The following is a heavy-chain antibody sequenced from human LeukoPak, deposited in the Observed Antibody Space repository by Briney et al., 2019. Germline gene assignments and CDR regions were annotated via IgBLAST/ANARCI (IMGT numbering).Heavy chain of an antibody. Sequence: SETLSLTCAVYGGSFSGYYWSWIRQPPGKGLEWIGEINHSGSTNYNPSLKSRVTISVDTSKNQFSLKLSSVTAADTAVYYCARAVPLYDSSGYFLAPVDYWGQGTLVTVSS. CDR1: GGSFSGYY. V-gene: IGHV4-34*01. J-gene: IGHJ4*02. CDR3: ARAVPLYDSSGYFLAPVDY. CDR2: INHSGST. D-gene: IGHD3-22*01.